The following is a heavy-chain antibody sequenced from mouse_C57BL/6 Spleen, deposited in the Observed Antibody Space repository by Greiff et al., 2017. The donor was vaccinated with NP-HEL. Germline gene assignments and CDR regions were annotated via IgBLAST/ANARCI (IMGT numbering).Heavy chain of an antibody. V-gene: IGHV1-52*01. CDR1: GYTFTSYW. J-gene: IGHJ4*01. Sequence: VQLQQPGAELVRPGSSVKLSCKASGYTFTSYWMHWVKQRPIQGLEWIGNIDPSDSETHYNQKFKDKATLTVDKSSSTAYMQLSSLTSEDSVVYYCASGNYDYAMDYWGQGTSVTVSS. CDR2: IDPSDSET. CDR3: ASGNYDYAMDY. D-gene: IGHD2-1*01.